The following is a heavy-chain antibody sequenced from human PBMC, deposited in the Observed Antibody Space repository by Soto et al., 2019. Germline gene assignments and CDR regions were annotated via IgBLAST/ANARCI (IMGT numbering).Heavy chain of an antibody. D-gene: IGHD5-18*01. CDR1: GGTFSSYA. V-gene: IGHV1-69*13. Sequence: SVKVSCKASGGTFSSYAISWVRQAPGQGLEWMRGIIPIFGTANYAQKFQGRVTITADESTSTAYMELSSLRSEDTAVYYCARGEVTPLYFDYWGQGTLVTVSS. J-gene: IGHJ4*02. CDR3: ARGEVTPLYFDY. CDR2: IIPIFGTA.